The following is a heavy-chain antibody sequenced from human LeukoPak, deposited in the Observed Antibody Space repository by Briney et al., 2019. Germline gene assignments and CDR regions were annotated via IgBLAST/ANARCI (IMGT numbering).Heavy chain of an antibody. D-gene: IGHD6-19*01. CDR3: ARGRGSGHKENWFDP. J-gene: IGHJ5*02. CDR2: MNPNSGNT. CDR1: GYTFTTYD. V-gene: IGHV1-8*01. Sequence: ASVKVSCKASGYTFTTYDINWVRQATGQGLGWMGWMNPNSGNTGYTQKFQGRVTMTRNTYISTAYMELSSLRSEDTAVYYCARGRGSGHKENWFDPWGQGTLVTVSS.